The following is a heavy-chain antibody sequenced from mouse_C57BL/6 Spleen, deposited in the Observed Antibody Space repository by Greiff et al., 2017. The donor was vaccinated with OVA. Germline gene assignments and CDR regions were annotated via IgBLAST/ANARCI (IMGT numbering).Heavy chain of an antibody. CDR2: INPSNGGT. CDR3: TGLLLRYWYFDV. J-gene: IGHJ1*03. D-gene: IGHD1-1*01. V-gene: IGHV1-53*01. CDR1: GYTFTSYW. Sequence: VQLQQPGTELVKPGASVKLSCKASGYTFTSYWMHWVKQRPGQGLEWIGNINPSNGGTNYNEKFKSKATLTVDKSSSTAYMQRSSLTSEDSAVSYCTGLLLRYWYFDVWGTGTTVTVSS.